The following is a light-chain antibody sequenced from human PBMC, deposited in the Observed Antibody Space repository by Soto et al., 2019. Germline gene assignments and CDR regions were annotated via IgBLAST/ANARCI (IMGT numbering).Light chain of an antibody. CDR2: GAS. V-gene: IGKV3-20*01. CDR1: QNLSRYF. CDR3: QQYGSSPIT. Sequence: IVLTQSPGTLSLSPGDRASLSCRASQNLSRYFLAWYQHKPGQAPRLLISGASRRATGIPDRFSGTVSGTDFTLTISRLEPEDFAVYYCQQYGSSPITFGQGTRLEIK. J-gene: IGKJ5*01.